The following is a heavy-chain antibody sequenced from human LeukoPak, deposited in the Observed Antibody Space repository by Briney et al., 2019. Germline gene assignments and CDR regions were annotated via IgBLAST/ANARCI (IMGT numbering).Heavy chain of an antibody. CDR1: GFTFSNYG. V-gene: IGHV3-30*18. J-gene: IGHJ4*02. Sequence: PGRSQRLSCAASGFTFSNYGMHWVRQAPGKGLEWVAVISYDGSNKYYADSVKGRFTISRDKTKNTLYLQMNSLRAEDTAVYYCAKDGLPPAVAGTSLDYWGQGTLVTVSS. CDR3: AKDGLPPAVAGTSLDY. CDR2: ISYDGSNK. D-gene: IGHD6-19*01.